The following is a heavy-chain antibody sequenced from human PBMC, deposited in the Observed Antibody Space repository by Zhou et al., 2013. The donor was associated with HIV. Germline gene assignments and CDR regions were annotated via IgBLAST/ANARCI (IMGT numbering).Heavy chain of an antibody. CDR2: MNPNSGNT. CDR3: AMLTMGNYYGSGIRFYHDY. J-gene: IGHJ4*02. V-gene: IGHV1-8*01. Sequence: QVQLVQSGAEVKKPGASVKVSCKASGYTFTSYDINWVRQATGQGLEWMGWMNPNSGNTGYAQKFQGRVTMTRNTSISTAYMELSSLRSEDTAVYYCAMLTMGNYYGSGIRFYHDYWGQGTLVTVSS. CDR1: GYTFTSYD. D-gene: IGHD3-10*01.